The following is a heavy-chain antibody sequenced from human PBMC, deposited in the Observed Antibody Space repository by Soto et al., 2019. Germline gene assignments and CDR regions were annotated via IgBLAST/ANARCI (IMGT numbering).Heavy chain of an antibody. CDR3: ATEGSYSSSWYGVNGMDV. D-gene: IGHD6-13*01. CDR2: IIPIFGTA. CDR1: GYTVTSYT. V-gene: IGHV1-69*01. Sequence: CKSSGYTVTSYTMRWVGRATGQGLEWMGGIIPIFGTANYAQKFQGRVTITADESTSTAYMELSSLRSEDTAVYYCATEGSYSSSWYGVNGMDVWGQGTTGTLS. J-gene: IGHJ6*02.